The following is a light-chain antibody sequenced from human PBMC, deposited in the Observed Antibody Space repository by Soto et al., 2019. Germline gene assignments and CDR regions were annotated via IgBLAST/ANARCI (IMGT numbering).Light chain of an antibody. J-gene: IGKJ1*01. V-gene: IGKV3-20*01. CDR1: QSVRSSS. Sequence: ILLTQSPGTLSLSPGERAALSCRASQSVRSSSLAWYQQKPGQAPRRLIYGGSSRAAGIPDRFSGSGSGTDFTLTISRLEPADFAVYYCQQYGSSPPRTFGQGTKV. CDR2: GGS. CDR3: QQYGSSPPRT.